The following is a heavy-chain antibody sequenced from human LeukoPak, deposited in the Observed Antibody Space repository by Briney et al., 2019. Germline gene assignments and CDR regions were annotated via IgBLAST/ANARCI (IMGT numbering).Heavy chain of an antibody. CDR3: ARVPGDY. J-gene: IGHJ4*02. V-gene: IGHV3-21*01. CDR1: GFSFSSYS. D-gene: IGHD1-14*01. CDR2: ISRSSDYI. Sequence: GGSLRLSCAASGFSFSSYSMNWVRQAPGKGLEWVSSISRSSDYIYYADSVKGRFTISRDNAKNSLYLQMNSLRAEDTAVYYCARVPGDYWGQGTLVTVSA.